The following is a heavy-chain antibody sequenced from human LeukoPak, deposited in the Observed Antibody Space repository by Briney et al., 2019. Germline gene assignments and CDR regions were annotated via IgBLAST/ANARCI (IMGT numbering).Heavy chain of an antibody. CDR1: RFPLNSYR. J-gene: IGHJ4*02. CDR2: IRYDGSNK. Sequence: PGGPLRLSCAASRFPLNSYRALWVRRAPGRALEGVAFIRYDGSNKYYADSVKGRFTISRDNSKNALYLQMNSLRAEDTAVYYCAKLSGSYSFDYWGQGTLVTVSS. D-gene: IGHD1-26*01. CDR3: AKLSGSYSFDY. V-gene: IGHV3-30*02.